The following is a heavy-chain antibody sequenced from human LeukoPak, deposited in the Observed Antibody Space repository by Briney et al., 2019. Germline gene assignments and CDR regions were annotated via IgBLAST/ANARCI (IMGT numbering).Heavy chain of an antibody. CDR2: IDYSGSS. CDR1: GGSISSYS. CDR3: ARDHPVADWAADI. V-gene: IGHV4-59*01. Sequence: SETPSLTCSVSGGSISSYSWTWIRQPPGKGLEWIGFIDYSGSSNYNPSLKSRVTISADPSKNHFSLNLTSVTAADTAVYFCARDHPVADWAADIWGRGTMVTVSS. J-gene: IGHJ3*02. D-gene: IGHD3-9*01.